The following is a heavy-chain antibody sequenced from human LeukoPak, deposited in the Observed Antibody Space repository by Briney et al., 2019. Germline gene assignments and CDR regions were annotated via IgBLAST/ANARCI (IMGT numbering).Heavy chain of an antibody. D-gene: IGHD1-26*01. J-gene: IGHJ4*02. CDR2: IKQDGYEK. Sequence: GGSLRLSCTASGFTFSGYWMSWVRQTPEKGLEWVANIKQDGYEKYYVDSVKGRFTISRDNAKNSLYLQMNSLRADDTAIYYCARDKIVGPTTLDYWGQGTLVTVSS. V-gene: IGHV3-7*01. CDR3: ARDKIVGPTTLDY. CDR1: GFTFSGYW.